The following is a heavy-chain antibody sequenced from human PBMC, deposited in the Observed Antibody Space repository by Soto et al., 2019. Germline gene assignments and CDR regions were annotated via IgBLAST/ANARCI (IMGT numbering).Heavy chain of an antibody. V-gene: IGHV3-48*04. J-gene: IGHJ6*02. CDR1: GFPFSSYS. CDR2: ISSSSSTI. D-gene: IGHD3-22*01. CDR3: ARYDSSGYYWPYYYYGMDV. Sequence: GGSLRLCCAASGFPFSSYSMNWVRQAPGKGLEWVSYISSSSSTIYYADSVKGRFTISRDNAKNSLYLQMNSLRAEDTAVYYCARYDSSGYYWPYYYYGMDVWGQGTTVTVSS.